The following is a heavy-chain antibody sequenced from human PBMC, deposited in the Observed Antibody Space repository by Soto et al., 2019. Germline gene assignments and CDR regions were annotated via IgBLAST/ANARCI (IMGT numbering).Heavy chain of an antibody. J-gene: IGHJ3*02. D-gene: IGHD3-10*01. Sequence: GGSLRLSCAASGFTFSSYGMHWVRQAPGKGLEWVAVIWYDGSNKYYADSVKGRFTISRDNSKNTLYLQMNSLRAEDTAVYYRARESVLMAFDIWGQGTMVTVSS. CDR2: IWYDGSNK. CDR3: ARESVLMAFDI. V-gene: IGHV3-33*01. CDR1: GFTFSSYG.